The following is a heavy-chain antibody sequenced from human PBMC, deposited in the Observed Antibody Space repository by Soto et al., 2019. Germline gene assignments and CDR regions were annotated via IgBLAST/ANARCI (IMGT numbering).Heavy chain of an antibody. V-gene: IGHV4-39*02. CDR2: IYYDGST. J-gene: IGHJ3*01. D-gene: IGHD4-17*01. CDR3: ERYYGNAFDV. CDR1: GGSITTSSYN. Sequence: QLQLQESGPGLVKPSETLSLTCAVSGGSITTSSYNWDWVRQPPGKGLEWIGTIYYDGSTSYNPSLMSQVTSSVDTSKNHFALKVNSVNASETAVYYCERYYGNAFDVWGRGTVVTVSS.